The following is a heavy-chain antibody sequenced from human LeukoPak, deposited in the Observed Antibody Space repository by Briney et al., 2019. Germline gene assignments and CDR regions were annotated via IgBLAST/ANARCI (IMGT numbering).Heavy chain of an antibody. D-gene: IGHD6-13*01. CDR1: GGSISSGSYY. J-gene: IGHJ6*03. Sequence: PSETLSLTCTVSGGSISSGSYYWSWIRQPAGKGLEWIGRIYTSGSTNYNPSLKSRVTISVDTSNNQFSLKLSSVTAADTAVYYCARDGSHGYSSSFYYYYYYMDVWGRGTTVTVSS. V-gene: IGHV4-61*02. CDR3: ARDGSHGYSSSFYYYYYYMDV. CDR2: IYTSGST.